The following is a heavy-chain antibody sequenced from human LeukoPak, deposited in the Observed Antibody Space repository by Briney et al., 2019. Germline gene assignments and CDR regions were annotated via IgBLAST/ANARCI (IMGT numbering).Heavy chain of an antibody. J-gene: IGHJ4*02. CDR2: ISAYNAKT. CDR3: ARDVSSASWWEGEKFDS. D-gene: IGHD1-26*01. Sequence: ASVRVSCKASGYTFIIYGISWGRQAPGQGLEWRGGISAYNAKTKYTQKLQVRVTMTTYTSTSTAYMELRSLRSDDTAVYNCARDVSSASWWEGEKFDSWGPGAL. CDR1: GYTFIIYG. V-gene: IGHV1-18*01.